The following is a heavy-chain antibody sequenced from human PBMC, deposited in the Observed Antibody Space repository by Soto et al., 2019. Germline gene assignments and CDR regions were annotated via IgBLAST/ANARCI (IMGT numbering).Heavy chain of an antibody. CDR3: ARHGIQLWTDYYYYSGMDV. Sequence: SETLSLTCTVSGGSISSYYWSWIRQPPGKGLEWIGYIYYSGSTNYNPSLKSRVTISVDTSKNQFSLKLSSVTAADTAVYYCARHGIQLWTDYYYYSGMDVWGQGTPVTVSS. V-gene: IGHV4-59*08. J-gene: IGHJ6*02. CDR2: IYYSGST. D-gene: IGHD5-18*01. CDR1: GGSISSYY.